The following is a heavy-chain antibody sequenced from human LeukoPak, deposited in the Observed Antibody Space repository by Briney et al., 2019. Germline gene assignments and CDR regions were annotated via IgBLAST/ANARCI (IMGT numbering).Heavy chain of an antibody. CDR3: GRWSHTVTGYYYYGMAV. CDR2: ISSSSSYT. Sequence: PGGSLRLSCAASGFTFTKYAIHWVRQAPGKGLEWVSYISSSSSYTNYAHSVKGRFTISRDHAKNSLCLQMNSLRAEDTAVYYCGRWSHTVTGYYYYGMAVWGQGATVTVSS. J-gene: IGHJ6*01. CDR1: GFTFTKYA. D-gene: IGHD4-17*01. V-gene: IGHV3-21*05.